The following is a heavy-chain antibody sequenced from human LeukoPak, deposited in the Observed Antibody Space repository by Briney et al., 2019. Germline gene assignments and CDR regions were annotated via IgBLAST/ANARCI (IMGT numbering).Heavy chain of an antibody. CDR2: IDPSDSYT. V-gene: IGHV5-10-1*01. CDR3: ARQPYCSGGSCYSGIDY. J-gene: IGHJ4*02. CDR1: GSSFTSYW. D-gene: IGHD2-15*01. Sequence: GESLRISCKGSGSSFTSYWISWVRQMPGKGLEWMGRIDPSDSYTNYSPSSQGHVTISADKSISTAYLQWSSLKASDTAMYYCARQPYCSGGSCYSGIDYWGQGTLVTVSS.